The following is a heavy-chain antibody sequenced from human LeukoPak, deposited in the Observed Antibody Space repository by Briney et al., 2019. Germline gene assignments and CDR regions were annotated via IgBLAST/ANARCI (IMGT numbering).Heavy chain of an antibody. CDR3: AKETLGGSYY. Sequence: PGGSLRLSWAASGFTLEVYAMHWFLQAPGKVWEWVSLISGDGGSTYYADSVKGRFTISRDNSKNSLYLQMNSLRTEDTALYYCAKETLGGSYYWGQGTLVTVSS. CDR2: ISGDGGST. CDR1: GFTLEVYA. D-gene: IGHD3-10*01. J-gene: IGHJ4*02. V-gene: IGHV3-43*02.